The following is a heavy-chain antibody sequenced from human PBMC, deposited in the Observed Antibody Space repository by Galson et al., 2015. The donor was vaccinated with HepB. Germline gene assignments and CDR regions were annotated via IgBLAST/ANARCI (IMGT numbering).Heavy chain of an antibody. J-gene: IGHJ6*02. V-gene: IGHV3-21*01. Sequence: SLRLSCAASGFTFSSYSMNWVRQAPGKGLEWVSSISSSSSYIYYADSVKGRFTISRDNAKNSLYLQMNSLRAKDTAVYYCASFMEADYQLLFQGGYYYYGMDVWGQGTTVTVSS. CDR1: GFTFSSYS. CDR2: ISSSSSYI. D-gene: IGHD2-2*01. CDR3: ASFMEADYQLLFQGGYYYYGMDV.